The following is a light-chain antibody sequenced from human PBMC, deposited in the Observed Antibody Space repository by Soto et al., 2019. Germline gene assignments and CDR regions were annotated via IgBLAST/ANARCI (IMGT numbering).Light chain of an antibody. V-gene: IGLV2-14*01. CDR2: DVS. J-gene: IGLJ1*01. CDR3: SSYTSSNTLV. CDR1: SSDVGGYNY. Sequence: QSALTQPASVSGSPGQSITISCTGTSSDVGGYNYVSWYQQHPGKAPKLMIYDVSNRPSGVSNRFSASKSVNTASLTISGLQADDEADYYCSSYTSSNTLVFGPGTKVTVL.